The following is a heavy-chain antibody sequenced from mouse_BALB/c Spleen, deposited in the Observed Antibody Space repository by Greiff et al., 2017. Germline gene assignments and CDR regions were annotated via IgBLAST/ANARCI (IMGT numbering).Heavy chain of an antibody. CDR1: GFTFSSYA. CDR2: ISSGGST. CDR3: ARGNYMDY. J-gene: IGHJ4*01. D-gene: IGHD1-3*01. V-gene: IGHV5-6-5*01. Sequence: DVQLQESGGGLVKPGGSLKLSCAASGFTFSSYAMSWVRQTPEKRLEWVASISSGGSTYYPDSVKGRFTISRDNARNILYLQMSSLRSEDTAMYYCARGNYMDYWGQGTSVTVSS.